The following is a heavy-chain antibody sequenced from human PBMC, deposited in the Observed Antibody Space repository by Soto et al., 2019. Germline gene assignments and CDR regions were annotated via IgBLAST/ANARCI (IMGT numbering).Heavy chain of an antibody. D-gene: IGHD6-25*01. CDR1: GFTFSSYG. CDR2: ISYDGSNK. V-gene: IGHV3-30*18. CDR3: AKASIAAHRDPYYYYYYGMDV. J-gene: IGHJ6*02. Sequence: GGSLRLSCAASGFTFSSYGMHWVRQAPGKGLEWVAVISYDGSNKYYADSVKGRFTISKDNSKNTLYLQMNSLRAEDTAVYYCAKASIAAHRDPYYYYYYGMDVWGQGTTVTVSS.